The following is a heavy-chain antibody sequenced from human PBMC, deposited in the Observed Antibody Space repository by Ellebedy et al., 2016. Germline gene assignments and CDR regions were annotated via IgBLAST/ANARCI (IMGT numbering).Heavy chain of an antibody. D-gene: IGHD3-9*01. J-gene: IGHJ3*02. CDR2: IYYSGST. CDR1: GGSISSGGYY. CDR3: ARAAYYEILTGYFHDAYDM. Sequence: GSLRLSXTVSGGSISSGGYYWSWIRQPPGKGLEWIGYIYYSGSTNYNPSLKSRVTISVDTSKNQFSLKLSSVTAADTAVYYCARAAYYEILTGYFHDAYDMWGQGTMVTVSS. V-gene: IGHV4-61*08.